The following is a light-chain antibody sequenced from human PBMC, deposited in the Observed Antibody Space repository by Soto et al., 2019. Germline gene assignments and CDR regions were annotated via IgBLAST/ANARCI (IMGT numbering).Light chain of an antibody. Sequence: EIVLTQSPDPLSLSPGERATLSCRASQRVSNYLAWYQQKPGQAPKLLIFDASNRATGVPARFSGSGSGTDFTLTISSLEPEDFAVYYCLQRSNWRKTFGQGTRVEIK. V-gene: IGKV3-11*01. J-gene: IGKJ1*01. CDR2: DAS. CDR3: LQRSNWRKT. CDR1: QRVSNY.